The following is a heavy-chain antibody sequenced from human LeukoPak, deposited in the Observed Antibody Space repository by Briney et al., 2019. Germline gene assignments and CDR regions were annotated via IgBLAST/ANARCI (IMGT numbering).Heavy chain of an antibody. J-gene: IGHJ4*02. CDR3: ARDGYDSIGYVYHDY. V-gene: IGHV3-48*03. Sequence: GGSLRLSCAASGFTFSSCELSWVRQAPAKGLEWVSYISSSGSIIYYADSVKGRLTISRDSAKNSLYLQMNSLRAEDTAVYYCARDGYDSIGYVYHDYWGQGTLVTVSS. CDR1: GFTFSSCE. CDR2: ISSSGSII. D-gene: IGHD3-22*01.